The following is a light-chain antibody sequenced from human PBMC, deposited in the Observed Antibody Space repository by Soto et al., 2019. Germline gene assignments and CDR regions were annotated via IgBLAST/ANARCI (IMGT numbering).Light chain of an antibody. CDR1: QSVSSSY. CDR3: QQYDSSLT. Sequence: EIGFTQSPGTLSLSPGERATPSYSDNQSVSSSYLAWYQQKPGQAPRLLIFGAFNRATGMQDRFSGSGSGTDFTITISRLEPEDFAVYYCQQYDSSLTFGQGTKVDI. CDR2: GAF. V-gene: IGKV3-20*01. J-gene: IGKJ1*01.